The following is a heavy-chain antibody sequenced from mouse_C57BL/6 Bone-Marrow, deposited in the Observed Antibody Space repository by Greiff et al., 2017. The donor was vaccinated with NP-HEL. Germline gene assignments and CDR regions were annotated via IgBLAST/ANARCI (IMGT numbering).Heavy chain of an antibody. J-gene: IGHJ3*01. CDR3: ASDYDAAY. V-gene: IGHV1-64*01. CDR2: IHPNSGST. D-gene: IGHD2-4*01. CDR1: GYTFTSYW. Sequence: QVHVKQPGAELVKPGASVKLSCKASGYTFTSYWMHWVKQRPGQGLEWIGMIHPNSGSTNYNEKFKSKATLTVDKSSSTAYMQLSSLTSEDSAVYYCASDYDAAYWGQGTLVTVSA.